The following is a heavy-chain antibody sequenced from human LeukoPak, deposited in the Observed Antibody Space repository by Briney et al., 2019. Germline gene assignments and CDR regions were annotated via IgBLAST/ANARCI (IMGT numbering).Heavy chain of an antibody. Sequence: GGSLRLSCAASGFTFSSYWMHWVRQAPGKGLVSVSRINSDGSSTNYADSVEGRFTISRDNAKNTLYLQMNSLRVEDTAVYYCATHGGVYWGQGTLVIVSS. CDR2: INSDGSST. J-gene: IGHJ4*02. CDR1: GFTFSSYW. CDR3: ATHGGVY. V-gene: IGHV3-74*01. D-gene: IGHD4-23*01.